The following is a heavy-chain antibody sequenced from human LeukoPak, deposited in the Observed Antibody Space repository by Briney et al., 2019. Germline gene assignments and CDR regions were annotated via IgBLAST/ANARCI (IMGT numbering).Heavy chain of an antibody. D-gene: IGHD3-10*01. CDR1: GFTFDDYG. V-gene: IGHV3-20*04. Sequence: GGSLRLSCAASGFTFDDYGMSWVRQAPGKGPEWVSGINWNGGSTGYADSVKSRFTISRDNAKNSLYLQMNSLRAEDTALYYCARFSVRGVHYYYYMDVWGKGTTVTVSS. CDR3: ARFSVRGVHYYYYMDV. CDR2: INWNGGST. J-gene: IGHJ6*03.